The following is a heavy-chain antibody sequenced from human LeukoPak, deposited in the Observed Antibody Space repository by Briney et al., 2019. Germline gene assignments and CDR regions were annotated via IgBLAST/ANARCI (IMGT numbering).Heavy chain of an antibody. V-gene: IGHV3-23*01. CDR3: AKGGKWDVTPFDY. D-gene: IGHD1-26*01. CDR1: GFTFTSYS. J-gene: IGHJ4*02. Sequence: GGSLRLSCAASGFTFTSYSMNWVRRAPGKGLEWVSTISGGGGSTYYADSVKGRFTISRDNSKNTLYLQANSLRAEDTAVYYCAKGGKWDVTPFDYWGQGTLVTVSS. CDR2: ISGGGGST.